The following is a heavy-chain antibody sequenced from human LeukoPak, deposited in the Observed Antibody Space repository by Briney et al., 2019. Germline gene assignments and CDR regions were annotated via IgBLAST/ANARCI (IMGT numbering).Heavy chain of an antibody. J-gene: IGHJ4*02. V-gene: IGHV3-9*01. CDR3: AKAPLRGYSYGSFDY. D-gene: IGHD5-18*01. Sequence: GGSLRLSCAASGFTFDDYAMHWVRQAPGKGLEWVSGISWNSGSIGYADSVKGRFTISRDNAKNSLYLQMNSLRAEDTALCYCAKAPLRGYSYGSFDYWGQGTLVTVSS. CDR1: GFTFDDYA. CDR2: ISWNSGSI.